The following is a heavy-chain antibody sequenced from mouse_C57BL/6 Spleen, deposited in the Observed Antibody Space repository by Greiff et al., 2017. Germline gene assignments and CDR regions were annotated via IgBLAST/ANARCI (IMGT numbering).Heavy chain of an antibody. CDR2: ISNGGGST. V-gene: IGHV5-12*01. Sequence: DVHLVESGGGLVQPGGSLKLSCAASGFTFSDYYMYWVRQTPEKRLEWVAYISNGGGSTYYPDTVKGRFTISRDNAKNTLYLQMSRLKSEDTAMYYCARHNWLDYWGQGTTLTVSS. J-gene: IGHJ2*01. CDR3: ARHNWLDY. CDR1: GFTFSDYY. D-gene: IGHD4-1*01.